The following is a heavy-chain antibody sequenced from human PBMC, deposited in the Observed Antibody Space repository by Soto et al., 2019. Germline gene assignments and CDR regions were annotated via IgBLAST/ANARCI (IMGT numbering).Heavy chain of an antibody. CDR1: GGSFSGYY. J-gene: IGHJ4*02. CDR2: INHSGST. D-gene: IGHD3-3*01. V-gene: IGHV4-34*01. CDR3: ARGGPYDFWSGYGRRIPFDY. Sequence: QVQLQQWGAGLLKPSETLSLTCAVYGGSFSGYYWSWIRQPPGKGLEWIGEINHSGSTNYNPSLKRRVTISVDTSKNQFSLKLSSVAAADTAVYYCARGGPYDFWSGYGRRIPFDYWGQGTLVTVSS.